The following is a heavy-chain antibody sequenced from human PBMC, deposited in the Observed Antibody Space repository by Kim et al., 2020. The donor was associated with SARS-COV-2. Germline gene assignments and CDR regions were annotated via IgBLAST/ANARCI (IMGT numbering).Heavy chain of an antibody. CDR3: ARGIVVVPAARPYGMDV. D-gene: IGHD2-2*01. CDR1: GFTFSSYS. CDR2: ISSSSSTI. V-gene: IGHV3-48*02. Sequence: GGSLRLSCAASGFTFSSYSMNWVRQAPGKGLEWVSYISSSSSTIYYADSVKGRFTISRDNAKNSLYLQMNSLRDEDTAVYYCARGIVVVPAARPYGMDVWGQGTTVTVSS. J-gene: IGHJ6*02.